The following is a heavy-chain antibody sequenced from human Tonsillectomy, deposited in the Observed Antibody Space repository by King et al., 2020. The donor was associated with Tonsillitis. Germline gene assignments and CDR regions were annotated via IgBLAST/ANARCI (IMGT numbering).Heavy chain of an antibody. J-gene: IGHJ4*02. Sequence: VQLVESGGGLVQPGGSLRLSCAGSGFTFSSYSVNWVRQAPGKGLEWVSYIGTSSSLKYYADSVKGRFTISRDNAENSLYLQMHSLRAEHTAVYYCARDSHWGFDYWGQGTLVYVSS. CDR2: IGTSSSLK. D-gene: IGHD7-27*01. V-gene: IGHV3-48*01. CDR1: GFTFSSYS. CDR3: ARDSHWGFDY.